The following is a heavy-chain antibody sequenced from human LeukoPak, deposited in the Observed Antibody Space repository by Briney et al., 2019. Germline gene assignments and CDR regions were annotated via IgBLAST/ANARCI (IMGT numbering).Heavy chain of an antibody. CDR3: TTQYYYDSSGHSSEY. V-gene: IGHV3-74*01. D-gene: IGHD3-22*01. CDR2: INSDGINT. Sequence: GGSLRLSCAASGFTFSNYWMRWVRQAPGKGLVWVSRINSDGINTSYADSVKGRFAISRDNAKNSLYLQMNSLRAEDTALYYCTTQYYYDSSGHSSEYWGQGTLVTVSS. CDR1: GFTFSNYW. J-gene: IGHJ4*02.